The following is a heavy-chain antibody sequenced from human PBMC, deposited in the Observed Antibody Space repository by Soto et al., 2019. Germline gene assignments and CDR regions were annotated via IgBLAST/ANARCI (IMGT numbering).Heavy chain of an antibody. CDR3: ARAHYGDYGYGMDV. CDR2: IYYSGST. Sequence: SETLSLTCTVSGGSISSHYWSWIRQPPGKGLEWIGYIYYSGSTKYNPSLKSRVTISVDTSKNQFSLKLSSVTAADTAVYYCARAHYGDYGYGMDVWGQGTTVTVSS. J-gene: IGHJ6*02. D-gene: IGHD4-17*01. V-gene: IGHV4-59*08. CDR1: GGSISSHY.